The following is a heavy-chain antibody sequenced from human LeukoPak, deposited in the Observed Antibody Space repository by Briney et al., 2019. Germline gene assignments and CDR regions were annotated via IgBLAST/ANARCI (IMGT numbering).Heavy chain of an antibody. CDR2: ISYDGSNK. CDR1: GFTFSSYA. J-gene: IGHJ6*02. V-gene: IGHV3-30-3*01. D-gene: IGHD2-21*01. CDR3: ARIAPMDV. Sequence: PGRSLRLSCAASGFTFSSYAMHWVRQAPGKGLEWVAVISYDGSNKYYADSVKGRFTISRDNSKNTLYLQMNSLRAEDTAVYYCARIAPMDVWGQGTTVTVSS.